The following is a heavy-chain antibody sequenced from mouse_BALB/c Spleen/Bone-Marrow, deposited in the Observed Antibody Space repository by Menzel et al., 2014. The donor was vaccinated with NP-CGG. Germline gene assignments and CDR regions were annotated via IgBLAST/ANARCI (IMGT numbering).Heavy chain of an antibody. J-gene: IGHJ1*01. D-gene: IGHD1-1*01. Sequence: VKLQESGAELVKPGASVKLSCKASGYTFTSYWMHWVKQRPGQGLEWIGEINPSNGRTSYNEKFKSKATLTVDKSSSTAYMQLSSLTSEDSAVYYCAPYYYGSSYGFYWYFDVWGAGTTVTVSS. CDR3: APYYYGSSYGFYWYFDV. V-gene: IGHV1S81*02. CDR1: GYTFTSYW. CDR2: INPSNGRT.